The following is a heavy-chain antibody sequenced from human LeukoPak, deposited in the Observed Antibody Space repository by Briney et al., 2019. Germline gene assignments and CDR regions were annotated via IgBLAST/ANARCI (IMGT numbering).Heavy chain of an antibody. Sequence: GASVKVSCKASGYTFTGYYMHWVRQAPGQGLEWMGWINPNSGGTNYAQKFQGRVTMTRDTSISTAYMELSRLRSEDTAVYYCARDRGLGSIAARGGYYYYMDVWGKGTTVTVSS. CDR2: INPNSGGT. CDR3: ARDRGLGSIAARGGYYYYMDV. J-gene: IGHJ6*03. V-gene: IGHV1-2*02. CDR1: GYTFTGYY. D-gene: IGHD6-6*01.